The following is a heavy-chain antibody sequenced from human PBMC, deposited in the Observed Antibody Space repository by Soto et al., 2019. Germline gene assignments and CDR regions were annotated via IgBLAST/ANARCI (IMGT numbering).Heavy chain of an antibody. J-gene: IGHJ5*02. CDR3: ARDIGYASGVAPKQNWFDP. Sequence: ASVKVSCKASGYTFTGYYMHWVRQAPGQGLEWMGWINPNSGGTNYAQKFQGWVTMTRDTSISTAYMELSRLRSDDTAVYYCARDIGYASGVAPKQNWFDPWGQGTLVTVSS. CDR2: INPNSGGT. CDR1: GYTFTGYY. D-gene: IGHD3-16*01. V-gene: IGHV1-2*04.